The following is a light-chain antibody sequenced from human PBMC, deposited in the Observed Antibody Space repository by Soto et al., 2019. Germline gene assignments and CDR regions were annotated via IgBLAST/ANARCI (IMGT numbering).Light chain of an antibody. CDR2: EVT. J-gene: IGLJ1*01. CDR3: SSYTSSSTLYV. CDR1: SSDVGGYNY. Sequence: QSVLTQPASVSGSPGQSITISCAGTSSDVGGYNYVCWYKQHPGKAPQLMIYEVTNRPSGVSDRFSGSKSGNTASLTISGLQAEYEADYYCSSYTSSSTLYVFGTGTKVTVL. V-gene: IGLV2-14*01.